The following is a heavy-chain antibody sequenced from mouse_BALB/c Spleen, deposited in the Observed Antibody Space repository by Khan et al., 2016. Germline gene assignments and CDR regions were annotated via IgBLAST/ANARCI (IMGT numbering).Heavy chain of an antibody. CDR1: GYSITSDYA. CDR2: ISFSGGT. J-gene: IGHJ2*01. CDR3: VSRTYYVGRYYFDY. V-gene: IGHV3-2*02. D-gene: IGHD1-1*02. Sequence: EVQLQESGPGLVRPSQSLSLTCTVTGYSITSDYAWNWIRQFPGNRLEWMGYISFSGGTRYNPSLKSRISITRDISKNQFFLQLNSVTTEDTATYYWVSRTYYVGRYYFDYWGRGTTLTVSS.